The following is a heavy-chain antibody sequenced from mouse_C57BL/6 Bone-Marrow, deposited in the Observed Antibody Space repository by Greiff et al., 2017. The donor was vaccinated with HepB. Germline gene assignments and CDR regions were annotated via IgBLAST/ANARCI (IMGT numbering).Heavy chain of an antibody. CDR2: IYPRSGNT. J-gene: IGHJ4*01. CDR1: GYTFTSYG. CDR3: ARLDDYDRGYYAMDY. V-gene: IGHV1-81*01. D-gene: IGHD2-4*01. Sequence: QLQQSGAELARPGASVKLSCKASGYTFTSYGISWVKQRTGQGLEWIGEIYPRSGNTYYNEKFKGKATLTADKSSSTAYMELRSLTSEDSAVYFCARLDDYDRGYYAMDYWGQGTSVTVSS.